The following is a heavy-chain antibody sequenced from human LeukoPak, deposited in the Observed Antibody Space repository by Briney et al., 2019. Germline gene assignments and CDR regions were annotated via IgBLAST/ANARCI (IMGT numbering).Heavy chain of an antibody. CDR3: ATDRGYYGSGSWFDP. V-gene: IGHV1-24*01. D-gene: IGHD3-10*01. CDR1: GYTLTELS. Sequence: APVKVSCKVSGYTLTELSMHWVRQAPGKGLEWMGGFDPEDGETIYAQKFQGRVTMAEDTSTDTAYMELSSLRSEDTAVYYCATDRGYYGSGSWFDPWGQGTLVTVSS. J-gene: IGHJ5*02. CDR2: FDPEDGET.